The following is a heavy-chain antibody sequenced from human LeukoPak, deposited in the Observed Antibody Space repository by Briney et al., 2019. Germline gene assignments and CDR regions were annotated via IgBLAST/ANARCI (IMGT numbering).Heavy chain of an antibody. V-gene: IGHV4-34*01. CDR3: ARDSDSGFE. J-gene: IGHJ4*02. CDR2: INNRGST. D-gene: IGHD3-16*01. Sequence: SETLSLTCAVSGGSFSFYYWHWLRQPPGKGLEWIGEINNRGSTQYNPSLRSRVTISVDTSRNHSSLKLTSVTAADTAVYFCARDSDSGFEWGQGTLVTVSS. CDR1: GGSFSFYY.